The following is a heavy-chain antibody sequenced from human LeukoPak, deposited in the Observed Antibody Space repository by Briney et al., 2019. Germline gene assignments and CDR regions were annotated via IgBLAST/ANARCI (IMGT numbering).Heavy chain of an antibody. CDR3: ARDRVTMVRGVIGWFDP. CDR2: INPNSGGT. D-gene: IGHD3-10*01. Sequence: ASVKVSCKTSGYTMSTYAMNWVRQAPGQGLEWMGWINPNSGGTNYAQKFQGRVTMTRDTSISTAYMELSRLRSDDTAVYYCARDRVTMVRGVIGWFDPWGQGTLVTVSS. CDR1: GYTMSTYA. J-gene: IGHJ5*02. V-gene: IGHV1-2*02.